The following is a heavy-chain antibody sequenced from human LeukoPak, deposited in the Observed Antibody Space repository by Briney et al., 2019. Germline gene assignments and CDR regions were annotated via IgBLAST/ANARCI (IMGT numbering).Heavy chain of an antibody. J-gene: IGHJ3*02. Sequence: GRSLRLSCAASGFTFSSYGMHWVRQAPGKGLEWVSAISGSGGSTYYADSVKGRFTISRDNSKNTLYLQMNSLRAEDTAVYYCAKDFGGSRAFDIWGQGTMVTVSS. D-gene: IGHD2-15*01. CDR2: ISGSGGST. CDR1: GFTFSSYG. CDR3: AKDFGGSRAFDI. V-gene: IGHV3-23*01.